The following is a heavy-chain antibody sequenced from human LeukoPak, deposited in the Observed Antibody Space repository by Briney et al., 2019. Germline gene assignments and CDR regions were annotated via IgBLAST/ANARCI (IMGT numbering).Heavy chain of an antibody. Sequence: GGSLRLSCAASGFTFSIYAKHWVRQAPGKGLEGGAVISYDGNNKYYADSVKGRFTISRDNSKNTLYMQMNRLRGEEAAVYYCARPTRLYNWNVPQGGYYYSYGMDVWGQGTTVTVYS. J-gene: IGHJ6*02. CDR3: ARPTRLYNWNVPQGGYYYSYGMDV. D-gene: IGHD1-20*01. CDR1: GFTFSIYA. V-gene: IGHV3-30-3*01. CDR2: ISYDGNNK.